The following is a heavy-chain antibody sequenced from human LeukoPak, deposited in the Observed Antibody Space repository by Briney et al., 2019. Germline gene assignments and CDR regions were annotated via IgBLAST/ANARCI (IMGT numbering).Heavy chain of an antibody. Sequence: PSETLSLTCAVYGGSFSGYYWSWIRQPPGKGLEWIGEINHSGSTNYNPSLKSRVTISVDTSKNQSSLKLSSVTAADTAVYYCASWGAARRFDYWGQGTLVTVSS. CDR2: INHSGST. D-gene: IGHD6-6*01. J-gene: IGHJ4*02. CDR3: ASWGAARRFDY. V-gene: IGHV4-34*01. CDR1: GGSFSGYY.